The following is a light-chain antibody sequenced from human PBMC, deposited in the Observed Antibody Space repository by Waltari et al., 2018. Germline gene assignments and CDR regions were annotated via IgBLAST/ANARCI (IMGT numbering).Light chain of an antibody. V-gene: IGKV2D-29*01. CDR1: QSLVHNNGRTY. CDR2: EVS. CDR3: LQSLQFLT. Sequence: DIVMTQTPLSLSVTPGQPVSISCKSSQSLVHNNGRTYLNWYLQRPGQPPQLLIYEVSNRFSGVPDRFSGSGSGTDFTLRISRVEAEDVGFYYCLQSLQFLTFGGGTKVETK. J-gene: IGKJ4*01.